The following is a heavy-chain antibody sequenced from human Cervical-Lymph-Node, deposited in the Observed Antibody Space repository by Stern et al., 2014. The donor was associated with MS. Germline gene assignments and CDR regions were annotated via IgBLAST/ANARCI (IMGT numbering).Heavy chain of an antibody. J-gene: IGHJ4*02. Sequence: VQLVESGAEVKKPGSSVKVSCKASGGTFSSYTISWVRQAPGQGLEWMGRIIPILGIANYAQKFQGRVTITADKSTSTAYMELSSLRSEDTAVYYCARDSAETWELPPHFDYWGQGTLVTVSS. CDR3: ARDSAETWELPPHFDY. V-gene: IGHV1-69*09. CDR2: IIPILGIA. CDR1: GGTFSSYT. D-gene: IGHD1-26*01.